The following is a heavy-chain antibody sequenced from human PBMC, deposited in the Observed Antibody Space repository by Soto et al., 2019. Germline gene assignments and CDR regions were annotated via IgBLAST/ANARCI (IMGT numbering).Heavy chain of an antibody. J-gene: IGHJ5*02. Sequence: QVQLVESGGDLVKPGGSLRLSCAASGFTFSDYYMGWIRQAPGKGLEWVSYISTNGRTTHYADSVKGRFTTSRDNAKNSVSLQMNSLRAEDTAVYYCHVSNGAWLQPPFGQGTLVTVSS. V-gene: IGHV3-11*01. CDR1: GFTFSDYY. D-gene: IGHD7-27*01. CDR2: ISTNGRTT. CDR3: HVSNGAWLQPP.